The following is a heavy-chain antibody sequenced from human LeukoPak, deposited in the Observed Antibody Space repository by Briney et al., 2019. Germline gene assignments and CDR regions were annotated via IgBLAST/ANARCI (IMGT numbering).Heavy chain of an antibody. CDR3: ARVWSANIMGRPGVLKYFDN. V-gene: IGHV5-51*01. D-gene: IGHD3-16*01. J-gene: IGHJ4*02. CDR1: GYTFSNYW. Sequence: GESLKISCKGSGYTFSNYWIAWVRQMPGKGLEWMGIIYPGDSDTRYSPSFQGQVTISADKSISTAYLQWPSLRASDTAMYFCARVWSANIMGRPGVLKYFDNWGQGTLVSVA. CDR2: IYPGDSDT.